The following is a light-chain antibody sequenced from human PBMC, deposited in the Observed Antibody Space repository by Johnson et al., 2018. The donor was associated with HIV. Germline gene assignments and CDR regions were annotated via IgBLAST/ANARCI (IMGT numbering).Light chain of an antibody. Sequence: QSVLTQPPSVSAAPGQKVTISCSGSSSNIGNHYVSWYQHLPGTAPKLLIYENDKRPSGIPDRFSGSKSGTSATLGITGLQTGDEADYYCGTWDTSLGAGVFVTGTSVTVL. J-gene: IGLJ1*01. CDR2: END. CDR1: SSNIGNHY. V-gene: IGLV1-51*02. CDR3: GTWDTSLGAGV.